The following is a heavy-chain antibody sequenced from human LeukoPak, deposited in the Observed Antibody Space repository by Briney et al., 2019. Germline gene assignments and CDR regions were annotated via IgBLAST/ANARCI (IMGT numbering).Heavy chain of an antibody. V-gene: IGHV1-2*02. CDR1: GYTFTGYY. Sequence: GASVKVSCKASGYTFTGYYLHWVRQAPGQGHEWMGWINPNSGGTSYAQKFQGRVTMTRDTSTSTVYMELSSLRSEDTAVYYCARVRKLLWFGELAFSGMDVWGQGTTVTVSS. CDR3: ARVRKLLWFGELAFSGMDV. CDR2: INPNSGGT. J-gene: IGHJ6*02. D-gene: IGHD3-10*01.